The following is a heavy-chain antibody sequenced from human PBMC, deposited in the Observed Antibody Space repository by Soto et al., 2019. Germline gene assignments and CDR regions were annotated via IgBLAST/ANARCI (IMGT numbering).Heavy chain of an antibody. Sequence: ASVKVSCKASGYTFTSYGISWVRQAPGQGLEWMGWISAYNGNTNYAQKLQGRVTMTTDTSTSTAYMELRSLRSDDTAVYYCARSPEERLTYYYGMDVWGQGTTVTVSS. J-gene: IGHJ6*02. CDR3: ARSPEERLTYYYGMDV. CDR2: ISAYNGNT. V-gene: IGHV1-18*01. CDR1: GYTFTSYG. D-gene: IGHD1-1*01.